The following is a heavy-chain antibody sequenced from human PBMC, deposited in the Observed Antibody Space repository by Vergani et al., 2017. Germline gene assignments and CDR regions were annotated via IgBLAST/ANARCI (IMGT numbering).Heavy chain of an antibody. V-gene: IGHV4-61*10. CDR2: IYYSGST. CDR3: ARDGRGYSYDVQGEFDAFDI. D-gene: IGHD5-18*01. CDR1: GGSVSSGSYY. Sequence: QVQLQESGPGLVKPSETLSLTCTVSGGSVSSGSYYWSWIRQPAGKGLEWIGCIYYSGSTNYNPSLKSRVTISVDTSKNQFSLKLSSVTAAETAVYYCARDGRGYSYDVQGEFDAFDIWGQGTMVTVSS. J-gene: IGHJ3*02.